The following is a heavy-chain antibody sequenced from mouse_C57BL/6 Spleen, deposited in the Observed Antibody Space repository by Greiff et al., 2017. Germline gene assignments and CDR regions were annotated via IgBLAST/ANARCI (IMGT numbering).Heavy chain of an antibody. CDR3: ARRSYDYDGHWYFGV. CDR1: GYTFTSYW. D-gene: IGHD2-4*01. V-gene: IGHV1-52*01. Sequence: QVQLQQPGAELVRPGSSVTLSCKASGYTFTSYWMHWVKQRPIQGLEWIGNIDPSDSETHYNPKFKDKATLTVDKSSSTAYLQLSSLASGDSAVYYGARRSYDYDGHWYFGVWGTGTTVTVAT. J-gene: IGHJ1*03. CDR2: IDPSDSET.